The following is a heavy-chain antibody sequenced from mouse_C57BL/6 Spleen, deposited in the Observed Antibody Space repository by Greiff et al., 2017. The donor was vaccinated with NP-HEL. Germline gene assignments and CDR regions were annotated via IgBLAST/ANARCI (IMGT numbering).Heavy chain of an antibody. CDR1: GYTFTSYW. Sequence: VKLQQPGAELVKPGASVKMSCKASGYTFTSYWITWVKQRPGQGLEWIGDIYPGSGSTNYNEKFKSKATLTVDTSSSTAYMQLSSLTSEDSAVYYCARGGYYYGSSYGNYWGQGTTLTVSS. D-gene: IGHD1-1*01. V-gene: IGHV1-55*01. J-gene: IGHJ2*01. CDR3: ARGGYYYGSSYGNY. CDR2: IYPGSGST.